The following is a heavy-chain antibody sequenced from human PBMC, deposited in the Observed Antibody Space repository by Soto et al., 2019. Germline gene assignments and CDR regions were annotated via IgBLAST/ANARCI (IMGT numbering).Heavy chain of an antibody. CDR1: GFTFSSYG. J-gene: IGHJ4*02. Sequence: GGSLRLSCAASGFTFSSYGMHWVRQAPGKGLEWVAVIWYDGSNKYYADSVKGRFTISRDNSKNTLYLQMNSLRAEDTAVYYCARGRAGVAAAGVDIDYWGQGTLVTVSS. CDR2: IWYDGSNK. V-gene: IGHV3-33*01. D-gene: IGHD6-13*01. CDR3: ARGRAGVAAAGVDIDY.